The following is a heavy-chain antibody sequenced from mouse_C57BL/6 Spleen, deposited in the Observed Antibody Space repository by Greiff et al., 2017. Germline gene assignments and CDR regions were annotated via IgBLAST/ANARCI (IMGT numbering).Heavy chain of an antibody. CDR3: ARSAYYGNLFDY. V-gene: IGHV1-59*01. Sequence: QVHVKQPGAELVRPGTSVKLSCKASGYTFTSYWMHWVKQRPGQGLEWIGVIDPSDSYTNYNQKFTGKATLTVDTSSSTAYMQLSSLTSEDSAVYYCARSAYYGNLFDYWGQGTTLTVSS. CDR2: IDPSDSYT. CDR1: GYTFTSYW. J-gene: IGHJ2*01. D-gene: IGHD2-10*01.